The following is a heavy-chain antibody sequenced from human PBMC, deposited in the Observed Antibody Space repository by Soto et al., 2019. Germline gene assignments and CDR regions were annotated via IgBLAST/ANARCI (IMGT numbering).Heavy chain of an antibody. CDR2: ISTSGGGT. Sequence: EVQLLESGGGLVQPGGSLRLSCAASGFSFTSYAMSWVRQAPGKGLEWVSTISTSGGGTYYADSVKGRFTISRDNSMNTLYLQMNSLRAEETALYYCAKVPSGPYSWFDLWGQGALVTVSS. V-gene: IGHV3-23*01. D-gene: IGHD2-21*01. CDR3: AKVPSGPYSWFDL. J-gene: IGHJ5*02. CDR1: GFSFTSYA.